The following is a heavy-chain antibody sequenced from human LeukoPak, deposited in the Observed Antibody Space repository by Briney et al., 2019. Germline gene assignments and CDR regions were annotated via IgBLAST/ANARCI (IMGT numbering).Heavy chain of an antibody. D-gene: IGHD2-21*02. Sequence: SSETLSLTCTVSGGSISSSSYYWGWIRQPPGKGLEWIGSIYYSGSTYYNPSLKSRVTISVDTSKNQFSLKLSSVTAADTAVYYCASLERPPYCGGGCYGGWFDPWGQGTLVTVSS. J-gene: IGHJ5*02. CDR3: ASLERPPYCGGGCYGGWFDP. CDR1: GGSISSSSYY. V-gene: IGHV4-39*07. CDR2: IYYSGST.